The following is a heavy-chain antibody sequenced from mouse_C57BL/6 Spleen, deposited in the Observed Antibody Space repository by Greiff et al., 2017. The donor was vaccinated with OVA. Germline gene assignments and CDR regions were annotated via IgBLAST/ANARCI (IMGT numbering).Heavy chain of an antibody. CDR3: ARWEYDYGYYYAMDY. Sequence: VQLQQPGAELVKPGASVKLSCKASGYTFTSYWMQWVKQRPGQGLEWIGEIDPSDSYTNYNQKFKGKATLTVDTSSSTAYMQLSSLTSEDSAVYYCARWEYDYGYYYAMDYWGQGTSVTVSS. V-gene: IGHV1-50*01. D-gene: IGHD2-4*01. J-gene: IGHJ4*01. CDR1: GYTFTSYW. CDR2: IDPSDSYT.